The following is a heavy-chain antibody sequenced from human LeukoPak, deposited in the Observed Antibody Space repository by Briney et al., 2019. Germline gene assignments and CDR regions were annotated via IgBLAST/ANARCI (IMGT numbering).Heavy chain of an antibody. Sequence: GGSLRLSCAASGFTFSSYGMHWVRQAPGKGLEWVAVISYDGSNKYYADSVKGRFTVSRDNSKNTLYLQMDSLRAEDTAVYYCARDRAWNYFDYWGQGTLVTVSS. CDR1: GFTFSSYG. CDR3: ARDRAWNYFDY. CDR2: ISYDGSNK. J-gene: IGHJ4*02. D-gene: IGHD3-3*01. V-gene: IGHV3-30*03.